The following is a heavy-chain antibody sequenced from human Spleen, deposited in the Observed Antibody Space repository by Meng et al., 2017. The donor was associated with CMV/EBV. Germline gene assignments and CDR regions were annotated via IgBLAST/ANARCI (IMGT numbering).Heavy chain of an antibody. J-gene: IGHJ6*02. Sequence: GESLKISCAASGFTFSDYYMSWVRQAPGKGLEWVSHISSGGGTIYSADSVKGRFTISRDNSKNTLYLQMNSLRAEDTAVYYCARARIAAPLYYYGMDVWGQGTAVTVSS. CDR1: GFTFSDYY. V-gene: IGHV3-11*01. CDR3: ARARIAAPLYYYGMDV. CDR2: ISSGGGTI. D-gene: IGHD6-13*01.